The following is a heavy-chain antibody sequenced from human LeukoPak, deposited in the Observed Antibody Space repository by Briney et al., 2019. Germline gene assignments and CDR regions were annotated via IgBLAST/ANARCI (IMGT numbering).Heavy chain of an antibody. V-gene: IGHV4-34*01. CDR3: ARDARGAIVGATLNWFDP. J-gene: IGHJ5*02. Sequence: SETLSLTCAVYGGSFSGYYWSWIRQPPGKGLEWIGEINHSGSTNYNPSLKSRVTISVDTSKDQFSLKLSSVTAADTAVYYCARDARGAIVGATLNWFDPRGQGTLVTVSS. CDR1: GGSFSGYY. CDR2: INHSGST. D-gene: IGHD1-26*01.